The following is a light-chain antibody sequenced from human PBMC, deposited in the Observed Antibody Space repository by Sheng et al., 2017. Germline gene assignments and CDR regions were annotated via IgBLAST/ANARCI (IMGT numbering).Light chain of an antibody. V-gene: IGKV1-33*01. Sequence: DIQMTQSPSSLSASVGDRVTITCRAGQTINTYLNWYQQKAGKAPQLLIYGASTLQSGVSSRFSGSGFGTDFSFTISSLQPEDIATYYCLQYDNLPXTFGPGTKVDFK. CDR1: QTINTY. CDR3: LQYDNLPXT. CDR2: GAS. J-gene: IGKJ3*01.